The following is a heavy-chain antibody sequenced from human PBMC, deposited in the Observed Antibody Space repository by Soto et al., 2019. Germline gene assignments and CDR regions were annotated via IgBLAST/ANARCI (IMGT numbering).Heavy chain of an antibody. CDR2: INPNSGGT. J-gene: IGHJ6*02. CDR1: GYTFTGYY. CDR3: ASDLTTVVTPDGMDV. Sequence: ASVKVSCKASGYTFTGYYMHWVRQAPGQGLEWMGWINPNSGGTNYAQKFQGWVTMTRDTSISTAYMELSRLRSDDTAVYYCASDLTTVVTPDGMDVSGQGTTVTVSS. V-gene: IGHV1-2*04. D-gene: IGHD4-17*01.